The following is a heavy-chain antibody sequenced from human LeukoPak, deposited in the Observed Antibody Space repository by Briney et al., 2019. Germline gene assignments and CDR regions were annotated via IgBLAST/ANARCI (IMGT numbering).Heavy chain of an antibody. CDR2: INPVGLT. V-gene: IGHV4-34*01. J-gene: IGHJ4*02. CDR1: GGSVNSFS. Sequence: SETLSLTCGVSGGSVNSFSWSWIRQPPGKGLEWIGEINPVGLTNYNPSLKSRVTISADTSKNQFSLKLSSVTAADTAVYYCASYPYNWNDAGDYWGQGTLVTVSS. D-gene: IGHD1-1*01. CDR3: ASYPYNWNDAGDY.